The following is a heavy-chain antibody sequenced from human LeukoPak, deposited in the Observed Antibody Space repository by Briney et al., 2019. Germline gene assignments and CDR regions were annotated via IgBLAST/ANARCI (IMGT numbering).Heavy chain of an antibody. CDR3: ARGPVGALSY. D-gene: IGHD1-26*01. CDR2: IIPILGIA. J-gene: IGHJ4*02. CDR1: GGTFSSYA. Sequence: ASVKVSSKASGGTFSSYAISWVRPAPGQGLGWMRRIIPILGIANYAQKFQGRVTITADKSTSTAYMKLSSLSSEDSAEHYSARGPVGALSYWGQGTLVTVSS. V-gene: IGHV1-69*04.